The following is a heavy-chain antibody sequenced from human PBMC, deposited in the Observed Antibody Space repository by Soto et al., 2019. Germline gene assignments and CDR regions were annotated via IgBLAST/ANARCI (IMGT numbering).Heavy chain of an antibody. CDR1: GFTFSRYW. CDR3: ARVLTGAFDY. CDR2: IKQEGSEK. D-gene: IGHD3-9*01. V-gene: IGHV3-7*01. Sequence: EVQLVESGGGLVQPGGSLRLSCAASGFTFSRYWMSWVRQAPGKGLEWGANIKQEGSEKYYVDSVKGRFTISRDNAKNSLYLQMNSLRAEDTAVYYCARVLTGAFDYWGQGTLVTVSS. J-gene: IGHJ4*02.